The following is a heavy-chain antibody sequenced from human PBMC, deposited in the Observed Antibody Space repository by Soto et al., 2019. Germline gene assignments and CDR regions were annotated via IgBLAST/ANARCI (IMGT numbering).Heavy chain of an antibody. D-gene: IGHD2-21*01. CDR1: GFTFSSYW. CDR3: ACGRVRNAFDI. Sequence: EVQLVESGGGLVQPGGSLRLSCAASGFTFSSYWMHWVRQAPGKGLVWVSRINSDGSSTSYADSVKGRFTISRDNAKNKLYLQMNSLRAEDTGVYYCACGRVRNAFDIWGQGTMVTVSS. CDR2: INSDGSST. V-gene: IGHV3-74*01. J-gene: IGHJ3*02.